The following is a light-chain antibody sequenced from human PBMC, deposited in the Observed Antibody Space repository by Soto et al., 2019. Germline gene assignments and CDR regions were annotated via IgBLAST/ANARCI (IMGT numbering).Light chain of an antibody. CDR2: AAS. V-gene: IGKV1-12*01. Sequence: DIQMTQSPSSVSASVGDRVTITCLASQNIHSWLAWYQQQPGKAPKLLIYAASNLQNGVPSRFSGSGSGTDFTLTISSLQPEDFATYYCEQVNSFPITYGQGTRLEI. J-gene: IGKJ5*01. CDR1: QNIHSW. CDR3: EQVNSFPIT.